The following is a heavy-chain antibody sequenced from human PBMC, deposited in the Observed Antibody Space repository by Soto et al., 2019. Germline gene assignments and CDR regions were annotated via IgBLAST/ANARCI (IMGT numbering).Heavy chain of an antibody. D-gene: IGHD2-2*01. V-gene: IGHV3-23*01. CDR3: VKGHQDIVVVPAAISYYYGSGSFDY. CDR2: ISGSGGST. J-gene: IGHJ4*02. Sequence: GGSLRLSCAASGFTFSSYAMSXVRQAPGKGLEWVSAISGSGGSTYCADSVKGRFTISRDNSKNTLYLQTNSLRAEDTAVYYCVKGHQDIVVVPAAISYYYGSGSFDYWGQGTLVTVSS. CDR1: GFTFSSYA.